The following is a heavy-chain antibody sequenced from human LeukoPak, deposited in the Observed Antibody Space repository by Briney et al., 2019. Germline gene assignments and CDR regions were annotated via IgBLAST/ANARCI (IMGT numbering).Heavy chain of an antibody. J-gene: IGHJ6*02. Sequence: GGSLRLSCAASGFTFSSYSMNWVSQAPGKGLEWVSSISSSSSYIYYADSVKGRFTISRDNAKNSLYLQMNSLRAEDTAVYYCARDKRAAAGTSYYYGMDVWGQGTTVTVSS. CDR3: ARDKRAAAGTSYYYGMDV. CDR1: GFTFSSYS. V-gene: IGHV3-21*01. D-gene: IGHD6-13*01. CDR2: ISSSSSYI.